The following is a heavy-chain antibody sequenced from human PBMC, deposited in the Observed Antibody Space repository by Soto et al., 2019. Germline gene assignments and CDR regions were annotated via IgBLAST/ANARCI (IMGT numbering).Heavy chain of an antibody. CDR1: GFTFSSYG. V-gene: IGHV3-33*01. Sequence: QVQLVESGGGVVQPGRSLRLSCAASGFTFSSYGMHWVRQAPGKGLEWVAVIWYDGSNKYYADSVKGRFTISRDNSKNTLYLQMNSLRAEDTAMSYCARSPLTRSREGYSYYGMDVWGPGTTVTVSS. D-gene: IGHD3-10*01. CDR3: ARSPLTRSREGYSYYGMDV. CDR2: IWYDGSNK. J-gene: IGHJ6*02.